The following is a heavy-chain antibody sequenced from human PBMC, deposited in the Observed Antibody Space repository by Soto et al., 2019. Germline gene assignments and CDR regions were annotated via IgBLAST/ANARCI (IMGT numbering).Heavy chain of an antibody. Sequence: PSETLSLTCTVSGGSISSSSYYWGWIRQPPGKGLEWIGSIYYSGSTYYKPSLKSRVTISVDTSKNQFSLKLSSVTAADTAVYYCARRGYYAISAFDIWGQGTMVTVSS. CDR1: GGSISSSSYY. D-gene: IGHD2-8*01. V-gene: IGHV4-39*01. J-gene: IGHJ3*02. CDR3: ARRGYYAISAFDI. CDR2: IYYSGST.